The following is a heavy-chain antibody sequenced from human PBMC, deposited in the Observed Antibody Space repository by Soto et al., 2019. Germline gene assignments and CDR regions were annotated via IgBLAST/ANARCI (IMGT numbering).Heavy chain of an antibody. V-gene: IGHV3-15*01. D-gene: IGHD2-2*01. CDR1: GITFSNAW. Sequence: PGGSLRLSCAASGITFSNAWMTWVRQAPGKGLEWVGRIKSITDGGTTDYAAPVKGRFTISRDDSKDTLYLQMNNLRTEDTAVYHCTTDLADIVVVPATFGMDVWGQGTTVTVSS. J-gene: IGHJ6*02. CDR2: IKSITDGGTT. CDR3: TTDLADIVVVPATFGMDV.